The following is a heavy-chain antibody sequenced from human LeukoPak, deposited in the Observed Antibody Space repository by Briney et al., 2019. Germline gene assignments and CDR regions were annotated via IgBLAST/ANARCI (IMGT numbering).Heavy chain of an antibody. Sequence: ASVKVSCKASGYTFTSYYMHWVRQAPGQGLEWMGIINPSGGSTSYAQKFQGRVTMTRDTSTSTVYMELSSLRSEVTAVYYCARPAATWARYDYWGQGTLVTVSS. J-gene: IGHJ4*02. CDR1: GYTFTSYY. CDR2: INPSGGST. D-gene: IGHD2-15*01. V-gene: IGHV1-46*03. CDR3: ARPAATWARYDY.